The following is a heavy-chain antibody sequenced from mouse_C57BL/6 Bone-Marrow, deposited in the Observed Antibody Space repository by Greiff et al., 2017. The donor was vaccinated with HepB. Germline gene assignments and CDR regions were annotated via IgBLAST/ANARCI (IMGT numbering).Heavy chain of an antibody. CDR3: AGGLRRFDY. CDR1: GYTFTSYW. J-gene: IGHJ2*01. V-gene: IGHV1-61*01. Sequence: QVQLQQPGAELVRPGSSVKLSCKASGYTFTSYWMDWVKQRPRQGLEWIGNIYPSDSETHYNQKFKDKATLTVDKSSSTAYMQLSSLTSEDSAVYYCAGGLRRFDYGGQGTTLTVSS. D-gene: IGHD2-2*01. CDR2: IYPSDSET.